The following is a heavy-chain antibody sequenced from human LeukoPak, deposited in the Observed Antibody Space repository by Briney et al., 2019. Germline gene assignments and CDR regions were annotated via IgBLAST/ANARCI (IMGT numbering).Heavy chain of an antibody. V-gene: IGHV3-30*02. CDR2: TRHDDSNK. CDR3: ARGYYESSGYRTPDY. Sequence: PGGSLRLSCAASGFDFSSYGMYWVRQAPGKGLEWVTFTRHDDSNKYYADSVKGRFTISRDNSKNRLYLQMNSLRDEDTALYHCARGYYESSGYRTPDYWGQGTLVIVSS. J-gene: IGHJ4*02. CDR1: GFDFSSYG. D-gene: IGHD3-22*01.